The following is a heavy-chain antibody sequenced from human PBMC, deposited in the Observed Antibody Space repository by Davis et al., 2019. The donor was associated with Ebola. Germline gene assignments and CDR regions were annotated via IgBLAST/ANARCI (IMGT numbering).Heavy chain of an antibody. CDR2: ISGSGGST. V-gene: IGHV3-23*01. CDR1: GFTFSSYA. Sequence: GESLKISCAASGFTFSSYAMSWVRQAPGKGVEWVSAISGSGGSTYYADSVEGRFTISRDNSKNTLYLQMNSLRAEDTAVYYCAKFLGGMDVWGQGTTVTVSS. J-gene: IGHJ6*02. D-gene: IGHD3-16*01. CDR3: AKFLGGMDV.